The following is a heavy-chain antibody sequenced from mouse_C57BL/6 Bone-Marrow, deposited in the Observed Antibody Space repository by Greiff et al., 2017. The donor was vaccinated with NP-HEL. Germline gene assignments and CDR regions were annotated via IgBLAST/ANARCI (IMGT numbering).Heavy chain of an antibody. V-gene: IGHV5-6*01. CDR2: ISSGGSYT. Sequence: EVKVVESGGDLVKPGGSLKLSCAASGFTFSSYGMSWVRQTPDKRLEWVATISSGGSYTYYPDSVKGRFTIPRDNAKNTLYLQISSLKSEDTAMYYCARNYYSNYLDYWGQGTTLTVSS. CDR3: ARNYYSNYLDY. J-gene: IGHJ2*01. CDR1: GFTFSSYG. D-gene: IGHD2-5*01.